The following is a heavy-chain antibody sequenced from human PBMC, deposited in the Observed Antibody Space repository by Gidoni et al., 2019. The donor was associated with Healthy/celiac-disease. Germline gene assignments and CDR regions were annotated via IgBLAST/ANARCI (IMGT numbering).Heavy chain of an antibody. J-gene: IGHJ6*02. CDR3: ARDSRGYYYYGMDV. CDR1: GFTVSSNY. D-gene: IGHD2-21*01. CDR2: IYSGGST. V-gene: IGHV3-66*02. Sequence: EVQLVESGGGLVQPGGSLRLPCAASGFTVSSNYMSWVRQAPGKGLEGVSVIYSGGSTYYADSVKGRFTISRDNSKNTLYLQMNSLRAEDTAVYYCARDSRGYYYYGMDVWGQGTTVTVSS.